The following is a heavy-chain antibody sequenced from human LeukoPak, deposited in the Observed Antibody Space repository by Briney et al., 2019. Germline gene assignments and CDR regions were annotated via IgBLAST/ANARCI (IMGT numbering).Heavy chain of an antibody. CDR3: ARRAGGYSHPYDY. V-gene: IGHV3-53*01. Sequence: GGSLRLSCAVSGFTVSGSYMSWIRQAPGKGLEWVSLIYSDDTTLYADSVKGRFTISRDISKNTLYLQMSSLRAEDTAVYYCARRAGGYSHPYDYWGQGVLVTVSS. CDR1: GFTVSGSY. J-gene: IGHJ4*02. CDR2: IYSDDTT. D-gene: IGHD4-23*01.